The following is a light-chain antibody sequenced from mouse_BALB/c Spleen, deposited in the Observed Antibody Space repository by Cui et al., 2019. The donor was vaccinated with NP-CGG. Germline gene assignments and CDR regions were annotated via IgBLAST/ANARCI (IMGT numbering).Light chain of an antibody. CDR1: TGAVTTSNY. J-gene: IGLJ1*01. V-gene: IGLV1*01. CDR2: GTN. Sequence: VVVTHASPLTTSPGETVTLTCRSSTGAVTTSNYANWVQEKPDHLFTGLIGGTNNRAPGVPARFSGSLIGDKAALTITGAQTEDEAIYFCALWYSNHWVFGGGTKLTVL. CDR3: ALWYSNHWV.